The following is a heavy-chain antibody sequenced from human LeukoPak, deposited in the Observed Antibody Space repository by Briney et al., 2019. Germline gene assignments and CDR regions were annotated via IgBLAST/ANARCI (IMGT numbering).Heavy chain of an antibody. CDR1: GFTFSSYG. Sequence: GGSLRLSCAASGFTFSSYGMHWVRQAPGKGLEWVAFIRYDGSNKYYADSVKGRFTISRDNSKNTLYLQMNSLRAEDTAVYYCARDRRGLDDAFDIWGQGTMVTVSS. V-gene: IGHV3-30*02. D-gene: IGHD3-16*01. CDR3: ARDRRGLDDAFDI. J-gene: IGHJ3*02. CDR2: IRYDGSNK.